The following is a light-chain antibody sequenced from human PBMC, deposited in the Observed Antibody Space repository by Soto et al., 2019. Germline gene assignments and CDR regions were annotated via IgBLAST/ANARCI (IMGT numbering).Light chain of an antibody. Sequence: DVVLTQSPLSLPGTLGQPASISCRSSQGLVHRDGDTRFSWYQQRPGQSPRRLIHAISNRDSGFPDRFSGRGSATHFTLRIRWVEAEAVGLYYRMQHTNWPHTFGQGPKVDIK. CDR2: AIS. J-gene: IGKJ1*01. CDR3: MQHTNWPHT. CDR1: QGLVHRDGDTR. V-gene: IGKV2-30*02.